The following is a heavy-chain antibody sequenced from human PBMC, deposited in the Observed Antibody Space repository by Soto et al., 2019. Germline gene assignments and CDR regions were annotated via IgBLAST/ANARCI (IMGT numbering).Heavy chain of an antibody. V-gene: IGHV1-18*04. CDR1: GYTFTSYG. CDR3: ARNYYDSSGNSALEYGMDI. CDR2: ISAYNGNT. Sequence: ASVKVSCKASGYTFTSYGISWVRQAPGQGLEWMGWISAYNGNTNYAQKLQGRVTMTTDTSTSTAYMELRSLRSDDTAVYYCARNYYDSSGNSALEYGMDIWGQGTTAAV. J-gene: IGHJ6*02. D-gene: IGHD3-22*01.